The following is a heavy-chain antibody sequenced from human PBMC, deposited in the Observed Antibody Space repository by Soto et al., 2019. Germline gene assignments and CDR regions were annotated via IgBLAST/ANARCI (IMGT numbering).Heavy chain of an antibody. CDR3: ARVGGPAYYDFWSGYYTRSWFDP. Sequence: PSETLSLTCTVSGGSISSYYWSWIRQPPGKGLEWIGYIYYSGSTNYNPSLKSRVTISVDTSKNQFSLKLSSVTAADTAVYYCARVGGPAYYDFWSGYYTRSWFDPWGQGTLVTVSS. V-gene: IGHV4-59*01. D-gene: IGHD3-3*01. CDR2: IYYSGST. J-gene: IGHJ5*02. CDR1: GGSISSYY.